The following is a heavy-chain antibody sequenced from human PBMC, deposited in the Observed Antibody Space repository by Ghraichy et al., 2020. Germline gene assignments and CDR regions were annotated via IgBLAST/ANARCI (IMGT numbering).Heavy chain of an antibody. CDR2: INDRGKV. V-gene: IGHV4-34*01. Sequence: SETLSLTCAVYGGSFSAYYWTWIRLPPGKGLEWIGEINDRGKVIYSPSLKSRLSILADRSKNQFSLKMCSVTAADTTVYYCARGFRYSGNYSWAQGTLVTVSS. CDR1: GGSFSAYY. CDR3: ARGFRYSGNYS. D-gene: IGHD1-26*01. J-gene: IGHJ1*01.